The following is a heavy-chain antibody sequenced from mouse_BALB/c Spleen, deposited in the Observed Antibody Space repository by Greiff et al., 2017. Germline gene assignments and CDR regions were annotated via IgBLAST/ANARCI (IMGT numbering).Heavy chain of an antibody. D-gene: IGHD2-14*01. J-gene: IGHJ3*01. CDR3: ARSLDRLAWFAY. CDR1: GFTFSSYA. CDR2: ISSGGST. Sequence: EVMLVESGGGLVKPGGSLKLSCAASGFTFSSYAMSWVRQTPEKRLEWVASISSGGSTYYPDSVKGRFTISRDNARNILYLQMSSLRSEDTAMYYCARSLDRLAWFAYWGQGTLVTVSA. V-gene: IGHV5-6-5*01.